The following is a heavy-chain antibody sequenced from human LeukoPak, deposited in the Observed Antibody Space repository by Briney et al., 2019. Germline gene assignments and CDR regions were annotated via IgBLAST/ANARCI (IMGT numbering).Heavy chain of an antibody. CDR2: INHSGST. J-gene: IGHJ3*02. Sequence: SETLSLTCAVYGGSFSGYYWSWIRQPPGKGLEWIGEINHSGSTNYNPSLKSRVTISVDTSKNQFSLKLSSVTAADTAVYYCARELGSGDYVGFGAFDIWGQGTMVTVSS. D-gene: IGHD4-17*01. V-gene: IGHV4-34*01. CDR3: ARELGSGDYVGFGAFDI. CDR1: GGSFSGYY.